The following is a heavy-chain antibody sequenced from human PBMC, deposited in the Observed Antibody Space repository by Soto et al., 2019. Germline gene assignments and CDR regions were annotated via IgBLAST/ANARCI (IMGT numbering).Heavy chain of an antibody. Sequence: SVKVSCKASGGTFSSYAISWVRQAPGQGLEWMGGIIPIFGTANYAQKFQGRVTITADESTSTAYMELSSLRSEDTAVYYCAKDIRKYSSGWPRTHYYGMDVWGQGTTVTVSS. D-gene: IGHD6-19*01. CDR2: IIPIFGTA. J-gene: IGHJ6*02. CDR1: GGTFSSYA. V-gene: IGHV1-69*13. CDR3: AKDIRKYSSGWPRTHYYGMDV.